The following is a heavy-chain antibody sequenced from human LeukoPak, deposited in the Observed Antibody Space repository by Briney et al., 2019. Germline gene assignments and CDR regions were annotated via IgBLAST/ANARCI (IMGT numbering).Heavy chain of an antibody. Sequence: PGGSLRLSCAASGFTFSSYAMHWVRQAPGKGLEGVAVISYDGSNKYYADSVKGRFTISRDNSKNTLYLQMNSLRAEDTAVYYCARAVAMIVVVILDYWGQGPLVTVSS. D-gene: IGHD3-22*01. J-gene: IGHJ4*02. CDR3: ARAVAMIVVVILDY. CDR1: GFTFSSYA. V-gene: IGHV3-30-3*01. CDR2: ISYDGSNK.